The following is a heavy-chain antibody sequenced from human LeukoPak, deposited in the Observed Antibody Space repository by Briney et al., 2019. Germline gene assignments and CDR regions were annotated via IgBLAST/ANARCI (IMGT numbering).Heavy chain of an antibody. CDR1: GFIFSSYS. J-gene: IGHJ5*02. V-gene: IGHV3-48*04. Sequence: PGGSLRLSCAASGFIFSSYSMNWVRQAPGKGLEWVSYISSSSSTIYYADSVKGRFTISRDNAKNSLYLQMNSLRAEDTAVYYCARGPMVRGINWFDPWGQGTLVTVSS. CDR2: ISSSSSTI. CDR3: ARGPMVRGINWFDP. D-gene: IGHD3-10*01.